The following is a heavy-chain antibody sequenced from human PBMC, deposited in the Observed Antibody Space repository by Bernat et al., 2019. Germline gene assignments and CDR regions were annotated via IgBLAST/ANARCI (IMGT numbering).Heavy chain of an antibody. Sequence: QVQLVESGGGLVKPGGSLRLSCAASVFTFSDYYMSWIRQAPGKGLEWVSYISSSSSYTNYADSVKGRFTISRDNAKNSLYLQMNSLRAEDTAVYYCARDLEYYDSSGYRRYFDLWGRGTLVTVSS. J-gene: IGHJ2*01. D-gene: IGHD3-22*01. CDR3: ARDLEYYDSSGYRRYFDL. V-gene: IGHV3-11*05. CDR1: VFTFSDYY. CDR2: ISSSSSYT.